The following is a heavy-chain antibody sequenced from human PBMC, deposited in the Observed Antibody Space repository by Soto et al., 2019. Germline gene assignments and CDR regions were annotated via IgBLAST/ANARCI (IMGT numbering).Heavy chain of an antibody. CDR3: ARGGDIVLVPTAISWFDP. V-gene: IGHV1-69*13. D-gene: IGHD2-2*01. CDR2: IIPMFGTA. CDR1: GGTFSSFP. J-gene: IGHJ5*02. Sequence: ASVKVSCKASGGTFSSFPLRWVRQPPGQGLEWMGGIIPMFGTANYAQKFQGRVTITADEATSTVYMELSGLRSQDSVVYYGARGGDIVLVPTAISWFDPWGQGALVTVSS.